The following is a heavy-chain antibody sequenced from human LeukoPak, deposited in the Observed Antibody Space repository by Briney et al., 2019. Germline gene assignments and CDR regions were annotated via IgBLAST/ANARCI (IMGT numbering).Heavy chain of an antibody. Sequence: SETLSLTCTVSGGSISSYYWSWIRQPPGKGLEWIGHIYYSGSTNYNPSLKSRVTISVDTSKNQFSLKLSSVTAADTAVYYCARELVGATKAFDYWGQGTLVTVSS. CDR3: ARELVGATKAFDY. CDR1: GGSISSYY. D-gene: IGHD1-26*01. V-gene: IGHV4-59*01. CDR2: IYYSGST. J-gene: IGHJ4*02.